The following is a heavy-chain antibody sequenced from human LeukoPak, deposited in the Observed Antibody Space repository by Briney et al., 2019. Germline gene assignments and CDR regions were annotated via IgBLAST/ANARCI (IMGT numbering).Heavy chain of an antibody. Sequence: GGSLRLSCAASGFTVSSNYMSWVRQAPGKGLEWVSVIYSGGSTYYADFVKGRFTISRDNSKNTLYLQMNSLRAEDTAVYYCARGIYDSSGYLYWGQGTLVTVSS. CDR3: ARGIYDSSGYLY. CDR1: GFTVSSNY. J-gene: IGHJ4*02. D-gene: IGHD3-22*01. CDR2: IYSGGST. V-gene: IGHV3-66*01.